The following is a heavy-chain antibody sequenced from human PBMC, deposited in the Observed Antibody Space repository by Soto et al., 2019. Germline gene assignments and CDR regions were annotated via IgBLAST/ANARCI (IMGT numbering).Heavy chain of an antibody. CDR2: IDPCGGGT. J-gene: IGHJ5*02. Sequence: QVQLVQSGAEVKKPGASVNISCKASGYTFTKFYLHWVRQAPGQGLEWMGVIDPCGGGTTYGQRFQGRLTLTRDTSTSTAYMAFTNLRSDDTAVYYSASHCSTTCSDLRDPWGQGTLVPVSS. D-gene: IGHD2-2*01. CDR1: GYTFTKFY. CDR3: ASHCSTTCSDLRDP. V-gene: IGHV1-46*03.